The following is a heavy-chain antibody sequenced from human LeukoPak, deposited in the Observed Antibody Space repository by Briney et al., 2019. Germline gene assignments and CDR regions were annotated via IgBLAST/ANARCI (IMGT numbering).Heavy chain of an antibody. CDR3: EKAGLAGHDAFDI. D-gene: IGHD3-10*01. CDR1: GCDVSRYY. Sequence: GGSLTLSCPASGCDVSRYYMNWVRQAPGKGLEWVSLIYSGGSTYYADSVKGRFTISRDNSKNTLYLQMNSLRGEDTAVYYCEKAGLAGHDAFDIWGQGTMVTVSS. CDR2: IYSGGST. J-gene: IGHJ3*02. V-gene: IGHV3-53*01.